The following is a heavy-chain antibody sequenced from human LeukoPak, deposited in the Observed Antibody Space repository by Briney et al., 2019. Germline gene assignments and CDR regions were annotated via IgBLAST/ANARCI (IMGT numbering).Heavy chain of an antibody. V-gene: IGHV3-11*04. CDR2: ISSSGSTI. CDR1: GFTFSDYY. D-gene: IGHD2-21*01. CDR3: AREERIGFAFDI. Sequence: GGSLRLSCAASGFTFSDYYMSWIRQAPGKGLEWVSYISSSGSTIYYADSVKGRFTISGDNAKNSLYLQMNSLRAEDTAVYYCAREERIGFAFDIWGQGTMVTVSS. J-gene: IGHJ3*02.